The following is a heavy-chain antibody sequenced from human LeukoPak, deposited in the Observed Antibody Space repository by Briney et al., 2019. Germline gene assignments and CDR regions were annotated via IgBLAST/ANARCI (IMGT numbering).Heavy chain of an antibody. CDR1: GFTFSSYA. CDR3: ARDPGAYYYDSSGYSGAFDI. J-gene: IGHJ3*02. Sequence: GGSLRLSCAASGFTFSSYAMHWVRQAPGKGLEWVAVISYDGSNKYYADSVKGRFTISRDNSKNTLYLQMNSLRAEDTAVCYCARDPGAYYYDSSGYSGAFDIWGQGTMVTVSS. V-gene: IGHV3-30-3*01. D-gene: IGHD3-22*01. CDR2: ISYDGSNK.